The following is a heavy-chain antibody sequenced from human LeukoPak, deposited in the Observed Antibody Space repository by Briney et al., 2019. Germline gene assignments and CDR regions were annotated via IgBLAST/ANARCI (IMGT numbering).Heavy chain of an antibody. V-gene: IGHV4-31*03. CDR2: IYYSGST. D-gene: IGHD2-21*02. CDR3: ARDQAYCGGDCANN. CDR1: GGSISSGDYY. Sequence: SETLSLTCTVSGGSISSGDYYWSWIRQHPGKGLEWIGYIYYSGSTYYNPSLKSRVTISVDTSKNQFSLKLSSVTAADTAVYYCARDQAYCGGDCANNWGQGTLVTVSS. J-gene: IGHJ4*02.